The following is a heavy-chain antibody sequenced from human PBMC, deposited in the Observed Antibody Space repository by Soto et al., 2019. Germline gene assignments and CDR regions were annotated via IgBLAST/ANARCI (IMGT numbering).Heavy chain of an antibody. CDR3: ARNEVTFGGVIPDAFDI. Sequence: SQTLSLTCAISGPSVSSNSAASNWIRQSPSRGLEWLGRTYYRSKWYNDYAVSVKSRITLNPDTSKNQFSLQLNSVTPEDTAVYYCARNEVTFGGVIPDAFDIWGQGTMVTVSS. CDR1: GPSVSSNSAA. V-gene: IGHV6-1*01. CDR2: TYYRSKWYN. D-gene: IGHD3-16*02. J-gene: IGHJ3*02.